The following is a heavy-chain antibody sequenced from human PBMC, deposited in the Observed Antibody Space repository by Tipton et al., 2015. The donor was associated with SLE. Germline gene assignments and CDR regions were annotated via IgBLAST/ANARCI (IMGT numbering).Heavy chain of an antibody. CDR3: ARREAMTLDY. Sequence: TLSLTCTVSGGSISSHYWSWIRQPPGEGLEWIGYIYYSGSTHYNPSLKSRVTISVDTSKNQFSLKLSSVTAADTAVYYCARREAMTLDYWGQGTLVTVSS. CDR2: IYYSGST. CDR1: GGSISSHY. J-gene: IGHJ4*02. V-gene: IGHV4-59*11. D-gene: IGHD2-2*01.